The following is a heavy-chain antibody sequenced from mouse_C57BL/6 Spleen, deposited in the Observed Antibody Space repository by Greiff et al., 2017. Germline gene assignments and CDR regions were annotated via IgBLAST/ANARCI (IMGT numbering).Heavy chain of an antibody. V-gene: IGHV1-82*01. CDR3: ARKSYYDYDIEYYFDY. CDR2: IYPGDGDT. Sequence: VKLQESGPELVKPGASVKISCKASGYAFSSSWMNWVKQRPGKGLEWIGRIYPGDGDTNYNGKFKGKATLTADKSSSTAYMQLSSLTSEDSAVYFCARKSYYDYDIEYYFDYWGQGTTLTVSS. CDR1: GYAFSSSW. D-gene: IGHD2-4*01. J-gene: IGHJ2*01.